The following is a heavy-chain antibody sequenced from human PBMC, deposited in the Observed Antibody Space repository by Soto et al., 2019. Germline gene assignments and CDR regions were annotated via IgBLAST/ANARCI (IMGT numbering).Heavy chain of an antibody. D-gene: IGHD2-2*02. CDR3: ARAYTGRLPRRAYYYYAMDV. J-gene: IGHJ6*02. V-gene: IGHV3-13*05. CDR1: GFTFSNFD. Sequence: EVQLVESGGGLVQPGESLRLSCATSGFTFSNFDMHWVRQVPGKGLEWVSAIGAARDPYYLGSVKGRFTISRENAKNSVYLQMNDLRAGDSAVYYCARAYTGRLPRRAYYYYAMDVWGQGTTVTVSS. CDR2: IGAARDP.